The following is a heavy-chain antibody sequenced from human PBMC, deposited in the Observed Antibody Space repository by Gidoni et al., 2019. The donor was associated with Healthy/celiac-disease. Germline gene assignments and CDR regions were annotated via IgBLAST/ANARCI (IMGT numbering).Heavy chain of an antibody. CDR1: GFTFSNYG. Sequence: QVQLVESFGGVVQPGRSLRLSCSSSGFTFSNYGRHWVRQAPGKGLEWVAVIWYDGSNKYYADSVKGRFAISRDNSKNTLYLQMNSLRAEDTAVYYCERDSIRAVADRSAEYFQHWGQGTLVTVSS. D-gene: IGHD6-19*01. J-gene: IGHJ1*01. CDR2: IWYDGSNK. V-gene: IGHV3-33*01. CDR3: ERDSIRAVADRSAEYFQH.